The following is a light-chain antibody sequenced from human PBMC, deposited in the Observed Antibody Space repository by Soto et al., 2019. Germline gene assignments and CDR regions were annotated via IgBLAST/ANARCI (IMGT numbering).Light chain of an antibody. J-gene: IGKJ1*01. CDR2: DAS. V-gene: IGKV1-5*01. Sequence: DIRMTQSPSTLSASVGDRVTITCRASQSISGWLAWYQQKPGKAPKLLIYDASSLESGVPSRFSGSGSGTEFTLTISSLQPDDFATYFCQQYNSFSWTFGQGTKVEIK. CDR3: QQYNSFSWT. CDR1: QSISGW.